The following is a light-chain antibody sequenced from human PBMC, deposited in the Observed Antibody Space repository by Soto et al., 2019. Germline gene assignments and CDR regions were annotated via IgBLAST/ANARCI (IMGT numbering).Light chain of an antibody. CDR1: QSIGTF. V-gene: IGKV1-39*01. Sequence: IKMNQSPSSLSASVGDRVSITCRASQSIGTFLNWYQQKPGEAPNLLIHTSFTLYSGVPSRFSGTGSGTDFTLTISSLQPEDFATYFCQQAFSAEWTFGQGTKVDNK. J-gene: IGKJ1*01. CDR3: QQAFSAEWT. CDR2: TSF.